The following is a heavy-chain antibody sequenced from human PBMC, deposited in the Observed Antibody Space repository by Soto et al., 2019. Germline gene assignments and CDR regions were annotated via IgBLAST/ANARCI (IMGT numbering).Heavy chain of an antibody. Sequence: TLSLTCTVSGGSISSSSYYWGWIRQPPGKGLEWIGSIYYSGSTYYNPSLKSRVTISVDTSKNQFSLKLSSVTAADTAVYYCARFYDFWSGYYFDYWGQGTLVTVSS. CDR3: ARFYDFWSGYYFDY. CDR2: IYYSGST. J-gene: IGHJ4*02. V-gene: IGHV4-39*01. D-gene: IGHD3-3*01. CDR1: GGSISSSSYY.